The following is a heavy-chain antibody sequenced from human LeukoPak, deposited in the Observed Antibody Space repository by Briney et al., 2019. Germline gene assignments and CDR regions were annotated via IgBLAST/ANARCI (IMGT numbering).Heavy chain of an antibody. CDR1: GGSFSGYY. CDR3: ARKGVAAARHNWFDP. CDR2: INHSGST. J-gene: IGHJ5*02. D-gene: IGHD6-13*01. V-gene: IGHV4-34*01. Sequence: SETLSLTCAVYGGSFSGYYWSWIRQPPGKGLEWIGEINHSGSTNYNPSLKSRVTISVDTSKNQFFLKLSSVTAADTAVYYCARKGVAAARHNWFDPWGQGTLVTVSS.